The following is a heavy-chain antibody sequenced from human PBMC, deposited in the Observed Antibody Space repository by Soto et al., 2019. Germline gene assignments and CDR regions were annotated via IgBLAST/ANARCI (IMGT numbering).Heavy chain of an antibody. Sequence: ASVKVSCKASGYTFTSYDINWVRQATGQGLEWMGWMNPNSDNTGYAQKFQGRVTMTRNTSISTAYMELSSLRSEDTAVYYCARGPGSWYYYYMEVWGKGTTVTVSS. CDR3: ARGPGSWYYYYMEV. V-gene: IGHV1-8*01. CDR2: MNPNSDNT. D-gene: IGHD6-13*01. CDR1: GYTFTSYD. J-gene: IGHJ6*03.